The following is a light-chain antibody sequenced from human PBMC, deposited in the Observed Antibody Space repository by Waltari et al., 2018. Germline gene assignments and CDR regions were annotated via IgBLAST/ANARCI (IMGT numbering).Light chain of an antibody. CDR2: KAS. J-gene: IGKJ4*01. CDR3: QQYNDYPPT. V-gene: IGKV1-5*03. CDR1: QRVSTW. Sequence: DIQMTQSPSTLSASVGDRVTVTCRASQRVSTWLAWYQEKPGKAPKVLIYKASSLESGVPSRFSGSGSGTEFTLTINSLQTDDFATYYCQQYNDYPPTFGGGTKVEIK.